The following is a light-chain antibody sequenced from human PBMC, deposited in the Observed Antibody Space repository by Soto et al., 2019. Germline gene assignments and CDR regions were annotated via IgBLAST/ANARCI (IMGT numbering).Light chain of an antibody. CDR2: EVD. Sequence: QSLLTHHASLSGSPGQSISISCTGSSSDVGAYNYVAWYQQQPGKAPKLLIYEVDNRPSGISHRFSGSKSGNTASLTISGLQTEDEADYYCSSYTVINTAVFGGGTKVTVL. V-gene: IGLV2-14*01. CDR1: SSDVGAYNY. J-gene: IGLJ3*02. CDR3: SSYTVINTAV.